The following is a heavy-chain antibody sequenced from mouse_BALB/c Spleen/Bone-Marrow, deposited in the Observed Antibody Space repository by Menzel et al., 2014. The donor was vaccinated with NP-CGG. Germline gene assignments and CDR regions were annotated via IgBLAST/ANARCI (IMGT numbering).Heavy chain of an antibody. CDR1: GYAFXVYW. Sequence: QVQLKQSGAELVRPGSSVKISCKASGYAFXVYWMNWVKQRPGQGLEWIGQIYPGDGDTNYNGKFKGRATLTADKSSNTAYMQLSSLTSEDSAVYSCARGGISVDYWGQGTTLTVSS. V-gene: IGHV1-80*01. CDR2: IYPGDGDT. J-gene: IGHJ2*01. CDR3: ARGGISVDY.